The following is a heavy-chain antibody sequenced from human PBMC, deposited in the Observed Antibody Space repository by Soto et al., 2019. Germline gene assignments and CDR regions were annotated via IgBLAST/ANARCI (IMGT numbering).Heavy chain of an antibody. J-gene: IGHJ3*02. V-gene: IGHV1-69*13. D-gene: IGHD4-17*01. CDR1: GGTFSSYS. Sequence: GASVKVSCKASGGTFSSYSISWVLQAPGQGLEWMGGIIPIFGTANYAQKFQGRVTITEDESTSTAYMELSSLRSEDTAVYYCAREVSDYGDYGRAFDIWGQGTMVTVS. CDR3: AREVSDYGDYGRAFDI. CDR2: IIPIFGTA.